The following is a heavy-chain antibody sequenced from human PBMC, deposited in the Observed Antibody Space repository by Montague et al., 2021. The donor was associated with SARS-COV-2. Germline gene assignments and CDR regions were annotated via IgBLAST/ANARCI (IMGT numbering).Heavy chain of an antibody. CDR3: AREESGFDYYYGMDV. J-gene: IGHJ6*02. V-gene: IGHV4-59*01. CDR1: GGSISSYY. D-gene: IGHD3-3*01. CDR2: IYYSGST. Sequence: SETLSLTCTVSGGSISSYYWSWIRQPPGKGLEWIGYIYYSGSTNYNPSLKSRVTISVDTSKNQFSLKLSSVTAADTAVHYCAREESGFDYYYGMDVWGQGTTVTVSS.